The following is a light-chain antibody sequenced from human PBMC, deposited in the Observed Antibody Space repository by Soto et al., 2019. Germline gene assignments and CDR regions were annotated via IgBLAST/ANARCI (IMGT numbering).Light chain of an antibody. J-gene: IGLJ1*01. CDR1: SSNIGSNT. V-gene: IGLV1-44*01. CDR3: AAWEDSLNGFYV. Sequence: QSVLTQPPSASGTPGQRVTISCSGSSSNIGSNTVNWYQQLPGTAPKLLIYSNNQRPSGVPDRFFGSKSGTSASLAISGLQSEDEADYYCAAWEDSLNGFYVFGTGTKVTV. CDR2: SNN.